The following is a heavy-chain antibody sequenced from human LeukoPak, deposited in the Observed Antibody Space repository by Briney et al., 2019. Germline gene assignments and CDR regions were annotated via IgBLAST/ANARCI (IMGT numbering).Heavy chain of an antibody. D-gene: IGHD5-18*01. CDR1: GGTFSGYY. CDR3: ARGFEDTAMANYYYMDA. J-gene: IGHJ6*03. CDR2: INHSGST. Sequence: SETLSLTCAVYGGTFSGYYWSWIRQPPGKGLEWIGEINHSGSTNYNPSPKSRVIISVDTSNNQFSLKLSSVTAAATVVAYCARGFEDTAMANYYYMDAWGKGTTVTVSS. V-gene: IGHV4-34*01.